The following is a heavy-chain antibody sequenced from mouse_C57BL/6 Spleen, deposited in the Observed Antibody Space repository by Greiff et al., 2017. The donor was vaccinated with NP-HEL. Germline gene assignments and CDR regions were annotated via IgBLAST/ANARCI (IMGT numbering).Heavy chain of an antibody. Sequence: VQLQQSGPELVKPGASVKISCKASGYTFTDYYMNWVKQSHGKSLEWIGDINPNNGGTSYNQKFKGKATLTVDKSSSTAYMELRSLTSEDSAVYYCARSLRQLRLGAYWGQGTLVTVSA. CDR1: GYTFTDYY. CDR3: ARSLRQLRLGAY. D-gene: IGHD3-2*02. J-gene: IGHJ3*01. CDR2: INPNNGGT. V-gene: IGHV1-26*01.